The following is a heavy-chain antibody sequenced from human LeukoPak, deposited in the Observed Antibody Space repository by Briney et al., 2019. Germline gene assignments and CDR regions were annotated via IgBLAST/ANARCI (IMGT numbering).Heavy chain of an antibody. V-gene: IGHV3-30*18. D-gene: IGHD2-2*02. Sequence: PGGSLRLSCAASGFTFSSYGMHWVRQAPGKGLEWVAVISYDGSNKYYADSVKGRFTISRDNSKNTLYLQMNSLRAEDTAVYYCAKDPEYCSSTSCSTTYYYGMDAWGQGTTVTVSS. CDR2: ISYDGSNK. J-gene: IGHJ6*02. CDR3: AKDPEYCSSTSCSTTYYYGMDA. CDR1: GFTFSSYG.